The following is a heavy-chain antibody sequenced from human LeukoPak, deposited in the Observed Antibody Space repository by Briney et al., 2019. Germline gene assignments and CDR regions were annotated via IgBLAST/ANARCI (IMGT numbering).Heavy chain of an antibody. V-gene: IGHV4-39*07. CDR1: GGSISSSSYY. J-gene: IGHJ6*02. CDR3: ARQPELAASYYYGMDV. Sequence: SETLSLTCTVSGGSISSSSYYWGWIRQPPGKGLEWIGSIYYSGSTYYNPSLKSRVTISVDKSKNQFSLKLSSVTAADTAVYYCARQPELAASYYYGMDVWGQGTTVTVSS. D-gene: IGHD1-14*01. CDR2: IYYSGST.